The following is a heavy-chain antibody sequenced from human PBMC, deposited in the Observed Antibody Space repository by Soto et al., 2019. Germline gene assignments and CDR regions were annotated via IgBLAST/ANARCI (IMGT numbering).Heavy chain of an antibody. J-gene: IGHJ4*02. Sequence: SETLSLTCTVSGGSISSYYWSWIRQPPGKGLEWIGYIYYSGSTNYNPSLKSRVTISVDTSKNQFSLKLSSVTAADTAVYYCARGYDSSGYYYYWGQGTLVTVSS. CDR2: IYYSGST. CDR3: ARGYDSSGYYYY. CDR1: GGSISSYY. V-gene: IGHV4-59*01. D-gene: IGHD3-22*01.